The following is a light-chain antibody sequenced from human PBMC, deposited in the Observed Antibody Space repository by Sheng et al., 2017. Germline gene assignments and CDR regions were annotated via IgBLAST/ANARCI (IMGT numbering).Light chain of an antibody. V-gene: IGKV3-20*01. J-gene: IGKJ5*01. CDR1: QIVSSNY. Sequence: DIVLTQSPGTLSVPPGERATLSCRASQIVSSNYVAWYQQKSGQAPRLLIYATSTRATGIPDRVSGSGSGTDFTLTINRLEPEDFAVYYCQQYGSTPITFGQGTRL. CDR2: ATS. CDR3: QQYGSTPIT.